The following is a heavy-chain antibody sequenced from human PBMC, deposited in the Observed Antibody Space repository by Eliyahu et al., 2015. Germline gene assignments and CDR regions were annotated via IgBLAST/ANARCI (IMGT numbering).Heavy chain of an antibody. CDR3: ARNWGIDY. Sequence: EVQLVESGGGLVQPGGSLRLSCAASGFTFSNHEMNWVRQAPGKGLEWLSYISNSGDIKYYADSVKGRFSISRDNAKNSLYLQMNSLRAEDTAVYYCARNWGIDYWGQGTLVTVSS. V-gene: IGHV3-48*03. CDR1: GFTFSNHE. CDR2: ISNSGDIK. J-gene: IGHJ4*02. D-gene: IGHD7-27*01.